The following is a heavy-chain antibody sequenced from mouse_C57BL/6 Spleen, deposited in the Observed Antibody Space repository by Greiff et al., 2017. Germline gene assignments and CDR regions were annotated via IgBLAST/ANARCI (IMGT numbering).Heavy chain of an antibody. CDR3: TRDHPWFAY. J-gene: IGHJ3*01. V-gene: IGHV5-9-1*02. Sequence: EVKLVASGEGLVKPGGSLKLSCAASGFTFSSYAMSWVRQTPEKRLEWVAYISSGGDYIYYADTVKGRFTISRDNARNTLYLQMSSLKSEDTAMYYCTRDHPWFAYWGQGTLVTVSA. CDR1: GFTFSSYA. CDR2: ISSGGDYI.